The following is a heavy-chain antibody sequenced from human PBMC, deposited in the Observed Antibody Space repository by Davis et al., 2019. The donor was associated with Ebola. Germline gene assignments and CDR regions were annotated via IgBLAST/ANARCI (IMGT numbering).Heavy chain of an antibody. J-gene: IGHJ4*02. CDR3: ARDRYSDGSGYFFEQSH. Sequence: SAKVSCKASGGTFSSYGISWVRQAPGQGLDWMGGIIPVSGVPKYAQDFQGRVTITADESTSTAYMELSSLRSEDTAMYYCARDRYSDGSGYFFEQSHWGQGTLVTVSS. CDR2: IIPVSGVP. V-gene: IGHV1-69*13. CDR1: GGTFSSYG. D-gene: IGHD3-22*01.